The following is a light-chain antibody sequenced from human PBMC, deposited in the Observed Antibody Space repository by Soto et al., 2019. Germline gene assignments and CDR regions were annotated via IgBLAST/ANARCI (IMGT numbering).Light chain of an antibody. CDR3: ISYTSSSTSYV. Sequence: QSALTQPASVSGSPGQSITISCTGTSSDVGGYNYVAWYQQHPGKVPRLMIYEVSNRPSGVSNRFSGSKSGSTASLTISGLQAEDAADYYCISYTSSSTSYVCGTGTKVTVL. V-gene: IGLV2-14*01. CDR2: EVS. CDR1: SSDVGGYNY. J-gene: IGLJ1*01.